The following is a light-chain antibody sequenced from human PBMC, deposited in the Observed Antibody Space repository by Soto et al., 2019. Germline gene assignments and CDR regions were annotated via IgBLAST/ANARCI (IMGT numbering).Light chain of an antibody. CDR2: GAS. Sequence: EIVLTQSPGTLSLSPGERATLSCRASQSVSSSYLAWYQQKPGQAPRLLIYGASSRATGIPDRFSGSGSGTDFTATISRLEPEDFAVYYYQEYGTSPLTFGGGTKVEIK. J-gene: IGKJ4*01. V-gene: IGKV3-20*01. CDR1: QSVSSSY. CDR3: QEYGTSPLT.